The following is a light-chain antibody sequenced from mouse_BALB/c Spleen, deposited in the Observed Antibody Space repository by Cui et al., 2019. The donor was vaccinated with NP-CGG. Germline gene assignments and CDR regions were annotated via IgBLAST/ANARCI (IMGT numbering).Light chain of an antibody. Sequence: QAAVTQESALTTSPGETVTLPCRSSTGAVTTSNYANWVQEKPDHLFTGLIGGTNNRAPGVPARFSGSLIGDKAALTITGAQTEDEAIYFCALWYSNHWVFGGGTKLTVL. V-gene: IGLV1*01. CDR1: TGAVTTSNY. CDR3: ALWYSNHWV. CDR2: GTN. J-gene: IGLJ1*01.